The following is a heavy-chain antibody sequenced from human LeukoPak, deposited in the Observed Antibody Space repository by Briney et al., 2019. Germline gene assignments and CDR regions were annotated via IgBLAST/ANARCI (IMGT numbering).Heavy chain of an antibody. Sequence: SETLSLTCTVSGVSISSYYWSWIRQPAGKGVEWIGRIYTSGSTNYNPSLKSRVTMSVDTSKNQFSLKLSSVTAAATAVYYCPRESSSSSSIDYWGQETLVTVSS. D-gene: IGHD6-6*01. J-gene: IGHJ4*02. V-gene: IGHV4-4*07. CDR3: PRESSSSSSIDY. CDR2: IYTSGST. CDR1: GVSISSYY.